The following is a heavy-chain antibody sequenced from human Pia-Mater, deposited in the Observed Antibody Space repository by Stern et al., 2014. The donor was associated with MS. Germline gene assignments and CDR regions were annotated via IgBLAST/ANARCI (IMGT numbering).Heavy chain of an antibody. J-gene: IGHJ4*02. CDR3: AKHACTGAACPFDL. Sequence: QVQLQESGPGLVKPSETLSLTCAVSGDSISSYTHYWAWLRQPPGKGLEWIGSAYYSGANYSNPSPKRPVTITVDTSKKPSSLGLNSGTAADTAVYYCAKHACTGAACPFDLWGQGTLVTVSS. V-gene: IGHV4-39*01. D-gene: IGHD2-8*02. CDR1: GDSISSYTHY. CDR2: AYYSGAN.